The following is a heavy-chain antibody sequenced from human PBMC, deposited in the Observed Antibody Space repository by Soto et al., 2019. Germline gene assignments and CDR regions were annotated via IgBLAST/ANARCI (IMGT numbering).Heavy chain of an antibody. CDR1: GFTFSGSA. CDR3: TSRPAATGMDV. V-gene: IGHV3-73*01. D-gene: IGHD2-15*01. Sequence: GSLRLSCAASGFTFSGSAMHWVRQASGKGLEWVSRIRSKANSYATAYAASVKGRFTISRDDSKNTAYLQMNSLKTEDTAVYYCTSRPAATGMDVWGKGTTVTVSS. CDR2: IRSKANSYAT. J-gene: IGHJ6*03.